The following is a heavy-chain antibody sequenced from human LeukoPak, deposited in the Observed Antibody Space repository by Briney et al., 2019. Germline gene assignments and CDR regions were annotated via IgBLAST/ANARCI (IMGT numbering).Heavy chain of an antibody. D-gene: IGHD6-13*01. CDR2: ISSSSSYI. CDR3: ARADSSSWYPGYYYYYGMDV. V-gene: IGHV3-21*01. J-gene: IGHJ6*02. CDR1: GFTFSSYS. Sequence: GGSLRLSCAASGFTFSSYSMNWVRQAPGKGLGWVSSISSSSSYIYYADPVKGRFTISRDNAKNSLYLQMNSLRAEDTAVYYCARADSSSWYPGYYYYYGMDVWGQGTTVTVSS.